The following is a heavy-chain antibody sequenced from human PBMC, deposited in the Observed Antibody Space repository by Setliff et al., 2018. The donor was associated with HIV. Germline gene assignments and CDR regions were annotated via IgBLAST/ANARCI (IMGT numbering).Heavy chain of an antibody. V-gene: IGHV1-8*02. CDR1: GYTFTGYY. Sequence: ASVKVSCKASGYTFTGYYMHWVRQAPGQGLEWMGWMNPNSGNTGYAQKFQGRVTMTRNTSISTAYMELSSLRSEDTAVYYCARFPVLGGMDVWGQGTTVTVSS. D-gene: IGHD1-20*01. CDR3: ARFPVLGGMDV. J-gene: IGHJ6*02. CDR2: MNPNSGNT.